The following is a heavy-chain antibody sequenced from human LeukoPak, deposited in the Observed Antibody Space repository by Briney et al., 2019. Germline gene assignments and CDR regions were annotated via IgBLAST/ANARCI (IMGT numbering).Heavy chain of an antibody. D-gene: IGHD3-10*02. V-gene: IGHV3-33*05. CDR3: ARLCWGNQLAGFDS. Sequence: GGSPILSFAASVFTFSTYGMHWVRQAPGKGLEWVAVISYDGSNKSYSDSVKGRFPISRDNSTNTLYLQMNSLRAEDTAVYYCARLCWGNQLAGFDSWGQGTLVTVSS. CDR1: VFTFSTYG. CDR2: ISYDGSNK. J-gene: IGHJ4*02.